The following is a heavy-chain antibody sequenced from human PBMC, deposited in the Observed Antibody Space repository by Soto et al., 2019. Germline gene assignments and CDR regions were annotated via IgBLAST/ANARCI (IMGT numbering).Heavy chain of an antibody. D-gene: IGHD2-21*02. J-gene: IGHJ6*02. CDR2: IIPIFGAA. V-gene: IGHV1-69*13. CDR3: ATSGECGGDCYVYRMDV. Sequence: ASVKVSCKASGGSFNSFAISWVRQAPGQGLEWMGGIIPIFGAASYGQRIQGRVTITADESTSTAFMELSSLRSEDTALYYCATSGECGGDCYVYRMDVWGQGTTVTVSS. CDR1: GGSFNSFA.